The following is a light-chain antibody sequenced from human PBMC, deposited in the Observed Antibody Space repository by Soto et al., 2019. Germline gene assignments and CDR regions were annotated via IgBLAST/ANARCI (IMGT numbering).Light chain of an antibody. J-gene: IGKJ4*01. CDR3: MQELETPT. V-gene: IGKV2-28*01. Sequence: DIVMTQSPLSLPVTPGEPASISCRSSQSLLHRNGYNYLDWYLQKLEQSPQILIYLGSNRASGVPHRFSGSGSASDFTLNISRVEAEDVGVYYCMQELETPTFGGGTKVEIK. CDR2: LGS. CDR1: QSLLHRNGYNY.